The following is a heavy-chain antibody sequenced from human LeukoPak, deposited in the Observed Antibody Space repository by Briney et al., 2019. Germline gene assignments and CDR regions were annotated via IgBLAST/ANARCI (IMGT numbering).Heavy chain of an antibody. CDR3: ARASANWGSPAY. Sequence: PGGSLRLSCAASGFTFSSYSMNWVRQAPGKGLEWVSYISGSGSTMYYADSVKGRFTISRDNAKDSLYLQMNSLRDEDTAVYYCARASANWGSPAYWGQGTLVTVSS. CDR2: ISGSGSTM. V-gene: IGHV3-48*02. CDR1: GFTFSSYS. D-gene: IGHD7-27*01. J-gene: IGHJ4*02.